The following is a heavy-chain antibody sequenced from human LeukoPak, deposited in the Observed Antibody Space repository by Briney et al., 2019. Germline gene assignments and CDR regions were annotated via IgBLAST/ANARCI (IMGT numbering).Heavy chain of an antibody. CDR3: ARDLSDFWSGYYPIDY. D-gene: IGHD3-3*01. CDR1: GYTFTSYG. J-gene: IGHJ4*02. CDR2: ISAYNGNT. V-gene: IGHV1-18*01. Sequence: ASVKVSCKASGYTFTSYGISWVRQAPGQGLEWMGWISAYNGNTNYAQKLQGRVTMTTDTSTSTAHMELRSLRSDDTAVYYCARDLSDFWSGYYPIDYWGQGTLVTVSS.